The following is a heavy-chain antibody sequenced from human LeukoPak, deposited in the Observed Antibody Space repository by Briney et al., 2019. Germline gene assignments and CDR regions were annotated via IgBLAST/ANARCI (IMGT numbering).Heavy chain of an antibody. J-gene: IGHJ5*02. V-gene: IGHV4-39*07. CDR1: AATIGSISSY. D-gene: IGHD3-10*01. CDR2: ISYTGIT. CDR3: ARDGSGSYYNPNWFDP. Sequence: SETLSLTCTVSAATIGSISSYRDWLGQPPGKGLEWIGSISYTGITYYNPSLRSRVTISVDTSKNQFSLKLSSVTAADTAVYYCARDGSGSYYNPNWFDPWGQGTLVTVSS.